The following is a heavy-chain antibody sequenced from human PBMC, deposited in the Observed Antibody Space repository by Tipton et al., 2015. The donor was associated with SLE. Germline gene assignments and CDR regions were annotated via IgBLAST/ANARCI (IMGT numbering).Heavy chain of an antibody. CDR3: ARDRVTIVQGLINPLGYYYGMDV. D-gene: IGHD3-10*01. CDR1: GASFTNNY. J-gene: IGHJ6*02. V-gene: IGHV4-31*02. Sequence: LRLSCTVSGASFTNNYWSWFRQFPGKGLEWIGNIYYSGSAYYNPSLKSRVLISLDTPKNQFSLKLSSVTAADTAMYFCARDRVTIVQGLINPLGYYYGMDVWGQGTTVTVSS. CDR2: IYYSGSA.